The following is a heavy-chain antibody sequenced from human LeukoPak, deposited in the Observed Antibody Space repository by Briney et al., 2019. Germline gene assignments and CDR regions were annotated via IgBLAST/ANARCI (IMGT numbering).Heavy chain of an antibody. CDR1: GFTFTSSA. CDR3: AAIPDESDFWSGYSFDY. V-gene: IGHV1-58*02. CDR2: IVDGSGNT. J-gene: IGHJ4*02. Sequence: ASVKVSCKASGFTFTSSAMQWVRQARGQRLEWIGWIVDGSGNTNYAQKFQERVTITRDMSTSTAYMELSSLRSEDTAVYYCAAIPDESDFWSGYSFDYWGQGTLVTVSS. D-gene: IGHD3-3*01.